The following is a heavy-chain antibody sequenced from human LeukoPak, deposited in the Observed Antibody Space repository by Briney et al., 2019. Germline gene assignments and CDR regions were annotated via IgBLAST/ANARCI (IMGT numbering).Heavy chain of an antibody. CDR2: IYPGDSDT. Sequence: GESLKISCKGSGYSFTSYWTGWVRQMPGKGLEWMGIIYPGDSDTRYSPSFQGQVTISADKSISTAYLQWSSLKASDTAMYYCARQTMSPFGEFPDWGQGTLVTVSS. V-gene: IGHV5-51*01. J-gene: IGHJ4*02. CDR1: GYSFTSYW. CDR3: ARQTMSPFGEFPD. D-gene: IGHD3-10*01.